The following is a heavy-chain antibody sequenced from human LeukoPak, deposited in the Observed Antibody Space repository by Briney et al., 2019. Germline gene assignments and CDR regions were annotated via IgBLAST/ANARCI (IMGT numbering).Heavy chain of an antibody. V-gene: IGHV4-38-2*01. CDR3: ARGAQHYGSGSYLDY. CDR2: IYHSGST. D-gene: IGHD3-10*01. CDR1: GESFSGYY. Sequence: PSETLSLTCAVYGESFSGYYWGWIRQPPGKGLEWIGSIYHSGSTYYNPSLKSRVTISVDTSKNQFSLKLSSVTAADTAVYYCARGAQHYGSGSYLDYWGQGTLVTVSS. J-gene: IGHJ4*02.